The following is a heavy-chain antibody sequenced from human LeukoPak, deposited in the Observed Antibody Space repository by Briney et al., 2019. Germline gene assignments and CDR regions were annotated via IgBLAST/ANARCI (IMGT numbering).Heavy chain of an antibody. D-gene: IGHD3-10*01. CDR1: GGTFSTYYA. V-gene: IGHV1-69*04. CDR2: IIPIVGTA. J-gene: IGHJ6*02. Sequence: SVKVSCKASGGTFSTYYAISWVRQAPGQGLEWMGRIIPIVGTANYAQKFQGRVTITADKSTATVYMELSNLRSGDTAVYYCARGITVVRGVIKGGMDVWGQGTAVTVSS. CDR3: ARGITVVRGVIKGGMDV.